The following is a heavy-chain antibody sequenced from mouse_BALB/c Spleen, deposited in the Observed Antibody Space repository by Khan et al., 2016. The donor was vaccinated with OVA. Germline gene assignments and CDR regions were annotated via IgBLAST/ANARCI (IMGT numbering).Heavy chain of an antibody. J-gene: IGHJ2*01. CDR3: AKLRVFYFDN. Sequence: QVQLKQSGPGLVAPSQSLSITCTVSGFSLTSNGVCWVRQPPGKGLVWLGVIWGDGSINYHSVLKSRLSISKDNSKSQVFLKLNSLQTDDTATYYCAKLRVFYFDNWGQGTTLTVSS. CDR2: IWGDGSI. V-gene: IGHV2-3*01. CDR1: GFSLTSNG.